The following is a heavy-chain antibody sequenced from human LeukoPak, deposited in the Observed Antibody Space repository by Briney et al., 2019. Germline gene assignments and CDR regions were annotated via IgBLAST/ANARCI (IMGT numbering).Heavy chain of an antibody. V-gene: IGHV1-46*01. CDR2: INPSGGST. Sequence: ASVKVSCKASGHTFTSYYMHWVRQAPGQGLEWMGIINPSGGSTSYAQKFQGRVTMTRDTSTSTVYMELSSLRSEDTAVYYCARDPTRRYPFDYWGQGTLVTVSS. CDR3: ARDPTRRYPFDY. J-gene: IGHJ4*02. CDR1: GHTFTSYY. D-gene: IGHD3-9*01.